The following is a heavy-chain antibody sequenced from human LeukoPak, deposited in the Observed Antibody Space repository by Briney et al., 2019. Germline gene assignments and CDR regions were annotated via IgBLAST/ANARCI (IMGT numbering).Heavy chain of an antibody. J-gene: IGHJ6*02. CDR3: VRGGSMDV. V-gene: IGHV3-7*05. Sequence: PGGSLRLSCCASGXTFNSEWMSWVRQAPGEGVEWVAIIKPDGSATSYVDSAKGRFTISRDNAKNSLSLQMHSLKVDDTGVYYCVRGGSMDVWGQGTAVTVSS. CDR2: IKPDGSAT. CDR1: GXTFNSEW.